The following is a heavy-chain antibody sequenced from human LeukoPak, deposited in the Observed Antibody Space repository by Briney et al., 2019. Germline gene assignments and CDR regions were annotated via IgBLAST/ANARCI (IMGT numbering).Heavy chain of an antibody. Sequence: PSETLSLTRSVSGGPIRNDYWSWLRQPPGKGLEGKGLERIGYIYYGGRTSGSTNYNHSLKSRVTISVDTYKKQLSLKLNSVTAAGTAVYYCARGQLGDAYNFEYWGQGTVVTVSS. CDR1: GGPIRNDY. CDR2: IYYGGRTSGST. CDR3: ARGQLGDAYNFEY. D-gene: IGHD5-24*01. J-gene: IGHJ4*02. V-gene: IGHV4-59*01.